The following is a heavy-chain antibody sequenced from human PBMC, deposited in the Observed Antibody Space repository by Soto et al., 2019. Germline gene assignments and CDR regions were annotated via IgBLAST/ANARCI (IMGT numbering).Heavy chain of an antibody. Sequence: PGESLKISCKGSGYTFTDYWIGWVRQMPGKGLEWLGIMFPGNSNTRYSPSFQGQFTISADKSISTAYLHWSSLKASDTAMYYCARLGSGLDVWGQGTTVTVSS. CDR1: GYTFTDYW. V-gene: IGHV5-51*01. D-gene: IGHD3-10*01. J-gene: IGHJ6*02. CDR2: MFPGNSNT. CDR3: ARLGSGLDV.